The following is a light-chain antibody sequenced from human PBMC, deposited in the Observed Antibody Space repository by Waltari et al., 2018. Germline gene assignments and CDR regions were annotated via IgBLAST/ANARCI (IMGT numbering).Light chain of an antibody. CDR2: DVS. V-gene: IGLV2-11*01. Sequence: QSALTQPRSVSGFPGQSVTISCTGTSSDVGRSNSVSWYQQHPGKAPKLMIYDVSKRPSGVPDRFSGSKSGNTASLTISGLQVEDEADYYCCSYAGSYTYVFGTGTKVTVL. CDR3: CSYAGSYTYV. CDR1: SSDVGRSNS. J-gene: IGLJ1*01.